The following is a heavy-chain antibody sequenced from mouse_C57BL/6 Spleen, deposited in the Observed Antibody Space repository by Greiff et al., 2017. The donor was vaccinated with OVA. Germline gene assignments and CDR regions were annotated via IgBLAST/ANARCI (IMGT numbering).Heavy chain of an antibody. V-gene: IGHV8-8*01. D-gene: IGHD1-1*01. CDR3: ARIQYYGSSRYWYFDV. Sequence: QVTLKVSGPGILQPSQTLSLTCSFSGFSLSTFGMGVGWIRQPSGKGLEWLAHIWWDDDKYYNPALKSRLTISKDTSKNQVFLKIANVDTADTATYYCARIQYYGSSRYWYFDVWGTGTTVTVSS. J-gene: IGHJ1*03. CDR1: GFSLSTFGMG. CDR2: IWWDDDK.